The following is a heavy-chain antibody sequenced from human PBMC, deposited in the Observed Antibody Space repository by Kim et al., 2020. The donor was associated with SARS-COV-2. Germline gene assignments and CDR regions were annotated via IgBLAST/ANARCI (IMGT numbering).Heavy chain of an antibody. CDR3: ARPLMITFGGVTAKVAFDI. J-gene: IGHJ3*02. V-gene: IGHV1-8*01. CDR1: GYTFTNYD. CDR2: MNPNSGNT. D-gene: IGHD3-16*01. Sequence: ASVKVSCKASGYTFTNYDINWVRQATGQGLEWMGWMNPNSGNTGYAQKFQGRVTMTRNTSISTAYMELSGLRSDDTAVYYCARPLMITFGGVTAKVAFDIWGQGTMVTVSS.